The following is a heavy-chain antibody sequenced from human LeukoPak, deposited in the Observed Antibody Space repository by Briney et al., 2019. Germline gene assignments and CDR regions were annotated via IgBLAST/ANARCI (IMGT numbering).Heavy chain of an antibody. V-gene: IGHV3-48*04. D-gene: IGHD2-2*01. J-gene: IGHJ4*02. CDR2: ITSSSSTI. CDR1: GFTFSNYG. CDR3: ASGGYCSSTSCYPIDY. Sequence: PGGPLRLSCAASGFTFSNYGMNWVRQAPGKGLEWVSYITSSSSTIYYADSVKGRFTISRDNAKNSLYLQMNSPRAEDTAVYYCASGGYCSSTSCYPIDYWGQGTLVTVSS.